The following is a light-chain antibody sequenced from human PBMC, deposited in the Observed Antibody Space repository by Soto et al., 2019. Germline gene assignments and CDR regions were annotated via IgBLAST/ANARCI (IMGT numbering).Light chain of an antibody. J-gene: IGKJ5*01. V-gene: IGKV1-27*01. CDR2: AAS. Sequence: DIQRTQSPSSLSSSVGDRVTITCRASQGISNYLAWYQQKPGKFPKLLIYAASTLQSGVPSRFSGSGSGTDFTLTISSLKPEDVESYYCQNHDSAPITFGQGTRLEIK. CDR3: QNHDSAPIT. CDR1: QGISNY.